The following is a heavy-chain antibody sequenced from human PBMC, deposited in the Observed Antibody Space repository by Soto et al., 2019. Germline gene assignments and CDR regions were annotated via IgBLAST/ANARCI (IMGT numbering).Heavy chain of an antibody. V-gene: IGHV3-30-3*01. Sequence: QVQLVESGGGVVQPGRSLRLSCAASGFTFSNYAMHWVRQAPGKGLEWVAVISYDGSNKYYADSVKGRFTISRDNSKHALYLQMNSRSAEDTAVYYCPRDRFSGSYRPGRLLDFWGQGTLVTVSS. CDR1: GFTFSNYA. D-gene: IGHD1-26*01. CDR3: PRDRFSGSYRPGRLLDF. J-gene: IGHJ4*02. CDR2: ISYDGSNK.